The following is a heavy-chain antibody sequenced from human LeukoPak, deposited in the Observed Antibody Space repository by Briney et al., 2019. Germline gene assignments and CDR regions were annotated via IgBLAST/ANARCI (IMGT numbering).Heavy chain of an antibody. CDR2: IYPGDSDT. D-gene: IGHD1-26*01. CDR3: ARLTNLYSGSHWY. CDR1: GYSFTSYW. V-gene: IGHV5-51*01. Sequence: GESLKISCKGSGYSFTSYWIAWVRQMPGKGLEWMGIIYPGDSDTRYSPSFQGQVTISADKFISTAYLQWSSLKASDTAIYYCARLTNLYSGSHWYWGQGTLVTVSS. J-gene: IGHJ4*02.